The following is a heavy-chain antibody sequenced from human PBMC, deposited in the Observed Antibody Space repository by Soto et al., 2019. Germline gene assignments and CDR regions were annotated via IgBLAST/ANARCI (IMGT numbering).Heavy chain of an antibody. Sequence: QVQLVQSGAEVKKPGSSVKVSCKASGGTFSSYTISWVRQAPGQGLEWMGRIIPILGIANYAQKFQGRVTITADKSTSXXYXEXXSLRSEDTAVYYCARVKVEDIVVVVAAHGSGWFDPWGQGTLVTVSS. CDR2: IIPILGIA. CDR1: GGTFSSYT. J-gene: IGHJ5*02. D-gene: IGHD2-15*01. V-gene: IGHV1-69*02. CDR3: ARVKVEDIVVVVAAHGSGWFDP.